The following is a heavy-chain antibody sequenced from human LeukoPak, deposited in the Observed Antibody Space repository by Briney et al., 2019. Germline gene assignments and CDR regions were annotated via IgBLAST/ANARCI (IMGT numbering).Heavy chain of an antibody. Sequence: GSSVKVSCKASGGTFSSYAISWVRQAPGQGLEWMGGIIPIFGTANYAQKLQGRVTITADESTSTAYMELSSLRSEDTAVYYCARDRDCSGGSCPAVFDYWGQGTLVTVSS. CDR3: ARDRDCSGGSCPAVFDY. D-gene: IGHD2-15*01. J-gene: IGHJ4*02. V-gene: IGHV1-69*01. CDR1: GGTFSSYA. CDR2: IIPIFGTA.